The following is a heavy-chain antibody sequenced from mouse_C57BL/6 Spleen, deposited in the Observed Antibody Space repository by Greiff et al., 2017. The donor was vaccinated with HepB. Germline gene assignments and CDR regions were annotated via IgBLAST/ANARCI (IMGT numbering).Heavy chain of an antibody. V-gene: IGHV5-9*01. CDR1: GFTFSSYT. CDR3: ARLTRYFDV. CDR2: ISGGGGNT. Sequence: EVQGVESGGGLVKPGGSLKLSCAASGFTFSSYTMSWVRQTPEKRLEWVATISGGGGNTYYPDSVKGRFTISRDNAKNTLYLQMSSLRSEDTALYYCARLTRYFDVWGTGTTVTVSS. J-gene: IGHJ1*03.